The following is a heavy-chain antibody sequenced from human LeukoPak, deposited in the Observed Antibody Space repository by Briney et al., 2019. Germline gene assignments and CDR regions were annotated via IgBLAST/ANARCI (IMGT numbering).Heavy chain of an antibody. CDR3: ARDPGAFPYFFDN. V-gene: IGHV3-33*01. D-gene: IGHD4/OR15-4a*01. CDR1: GFTFGSYA. Sequence: PGGSLRLSCAASGFTFGSYAMHWVRQAPGKGLDWVALIWYDGTNIKYAESVRGRFTISRGNSKNTLYLQMNSLRVEDTAVYFCARDPGAFPYFFDNWGQGTLVTVSS. J-gene: IGHJ4*02. CDR2: IWYDGTNI.